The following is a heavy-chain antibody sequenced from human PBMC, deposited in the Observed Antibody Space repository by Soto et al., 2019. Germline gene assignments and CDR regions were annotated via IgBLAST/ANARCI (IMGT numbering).Heavy chain of an antibody. V-gene: IGHV3-15*01. J-gene: IGHJ6*02. Sequence: GGSLRLSCAASGFTFSNAWMSWVRQAPGKGLEWVGRIKSKTDGGTTDYGAPVKGRFTVSRDDSKNTLYLQMNSLKTEDTAVYYCTTAEPCNWNRHSSYYYGMDVWGQGTTVTVSS. D-gene: IGHD1-20*01. CDR1: GFTFSNAW. CDR2: IKSKTDGGTT. CDR3: TTAEPCNWNRHSSYYYGMDV.